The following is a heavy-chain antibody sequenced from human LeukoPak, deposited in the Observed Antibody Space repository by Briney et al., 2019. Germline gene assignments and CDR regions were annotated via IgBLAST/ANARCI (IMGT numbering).Heavy chain of an antibody. V-gene: IGHV3-23*01. CDR2: ISGSGGST. CDR3: AKIGVLWACSFDY. J-gene: IGHJ4*02. D-gene: IGHD2-8*01. CDR1: GFTFCGYS. Sequence: GGSLRLSCAASGFTFCGYSMSWVRQAPGQGLEWVSAISGSGGSTYYADSVKGRFTISRDNSKNTLFLQMNSLRAEDTAVYYCAKIGVLWACSFDYWGQGTLVTVSS.